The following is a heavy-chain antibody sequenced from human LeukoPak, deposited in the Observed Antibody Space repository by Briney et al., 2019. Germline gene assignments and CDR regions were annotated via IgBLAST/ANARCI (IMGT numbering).Heavy chain of an antibody. D-gene: IGHD3-22*01. V-gene: IGHV1-46*03. CDR1: GYTFTSYY. CDR2: INPSGGST. CDR3: AAHRSGYSPFYYYMDV. Sequence: GASVKVSCKASGYTFTSYYMHWVRQAPGQGLEWMGIINPSGGSTSYAQKFQGRVTMTRDTSTSTVYMGLSSLRSEDTAVYYCAAHRSGYSPFYYYMDVWGKGTTVTVSS. J-gene: IGHJ6*03.